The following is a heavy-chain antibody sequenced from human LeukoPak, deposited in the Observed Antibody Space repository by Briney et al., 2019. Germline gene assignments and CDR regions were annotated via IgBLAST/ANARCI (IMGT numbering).Heavy chain of an antibody. V-gene: IGHV4-34*01. CDR1: GGSFSGYY. D-gene: IGHD3-10*01. Sequence: SETLSLTCAVYGGSFSGYYWSWIRQPPGKGLEWIGEINHSGSTNYNPSLKSRVTISVDTSKNQFSLKLTSVTAADTAVYYCARGGDTSSGYAFGIWGQGTMVTVSS. J-gene: IGHJ3*02. CDR2: INHSGST. CDR3: ARGGDTSSGYAFGI.